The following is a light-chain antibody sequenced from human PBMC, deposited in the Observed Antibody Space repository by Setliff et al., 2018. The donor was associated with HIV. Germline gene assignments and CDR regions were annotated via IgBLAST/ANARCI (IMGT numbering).Light chain of an antibody. CDR2: EVI. CDR1: TSDVGDFKY. J-gene: IGLJ1*01. Sequence: QSVLTQPASVSGSPGQSITISCTKTTSDVGDFKYVSWYQLHPGKAPKLLIYEVIYRPSGVSSRFSGSKSGNTASLTISGLQAEDEADYYCSSYAGTNILYVFGTGTKVTVL. CDR3: SSYAGTNILYV. V-gene: IGLV2-14*01.